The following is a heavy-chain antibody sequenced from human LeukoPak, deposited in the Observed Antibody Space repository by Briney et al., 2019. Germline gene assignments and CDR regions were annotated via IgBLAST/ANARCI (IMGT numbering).Heavy chain of an antibody. Sequence: GGSLKISCKGSGYRFTSYWIGGVRQMPGKGLEGMGIIYPGDSDTRYSPSFQGQVTISADKSISTAYLQWSSLKASDTAMYYCARHRAPWDWFDPWGQGTLVTVSS. CDR2: IYPGDSDT. V-gene: IGHV5-51*01. CDR3: ARHRAPWDWFDP. J-gene: IGHJ5*02. D-gene: IGHD3-10*01. CDR1: GYRFTSYW.